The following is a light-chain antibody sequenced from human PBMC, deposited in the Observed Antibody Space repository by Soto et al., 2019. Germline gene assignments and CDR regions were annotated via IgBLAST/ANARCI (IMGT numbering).Light chain of an antibody. CDR1: QSVSTY. Sequence: EIVLTPSPATLSLSPGERATLSCRASQSVSTYLAWYQQKPGQAPRLLISYASNRATGIPARFSGSGSGTDFTLTISSLEPEDCAVYYCQQRGLWPFNFGPGTKGDIK. V-gene: IGKV3-11*01. CDR2: YAS. J-gene: IGKJ3*01. CDR3: QQRGLWPFN.